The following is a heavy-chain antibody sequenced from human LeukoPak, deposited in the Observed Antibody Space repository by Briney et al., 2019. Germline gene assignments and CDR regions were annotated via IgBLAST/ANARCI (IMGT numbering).Heavy chain of an antibody. CDR2: IYYSGST. Sequence: PSETLSLTCTVSGGSISSSSYYWGWIRQPPGKGLEWIGSIYYSGSTYYNPSLKSRVTISVDTSKNQFSLKLSSVTAADTAVYYCARDSNSGDTGYYFDYWGQGTLVTVSS. CDR1: GGSISSSSYY. V-gene: IGHV4-39*07. CDR3: ARDSNSGDTGYYFDY. D-gene: IGHD5-18*01. J-gene: IGHJ4*02.